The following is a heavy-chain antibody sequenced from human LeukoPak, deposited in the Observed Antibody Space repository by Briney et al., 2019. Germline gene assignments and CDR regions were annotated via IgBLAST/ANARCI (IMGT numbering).Heavy chain of an antibody. CDR3: AKDFIRTGSHLPKTYFDY. CDR2: ISGSGGST. CDR1: GFTFSSYA. J-gene: IGHJ4*02. V-gene: IGHV3-23*01. Sequence: GGSLRLSCAASGFTFSSYAMSWVRQAPGKGLEWVSAISGSGGSTYYAGSVKGRFTISRDNSKNTLYLQMNSLRAEDTAVYYCAKDFIRTGSHLPKTYFDYWGQGTLVTVSS. D-gene: IGHD1-26*01.